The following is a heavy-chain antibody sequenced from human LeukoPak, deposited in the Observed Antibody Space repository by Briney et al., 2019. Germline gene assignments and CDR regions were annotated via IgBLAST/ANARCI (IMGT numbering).Heavy chain of an antibody. Sequence: GGSLRLSCAASGFTFSSYAMSWVRQAPGKGLEWVSYISSSGSTIYYADSVKGRFTISRDNSKNTLYLQMNSLRAEDTAVYYCAKGVYSSSSRAGPEYYYYGMDVWGQGTTVTVSS. CDR1: GFTFSSYA. J-gene: IGHJ6*02. CDR3: AKGVYSSSSRAGPEYYYYGMDV. V-gene: IGHV3-23*01. CDR2: ISSSGSTI. D-gene: IGHD6-6*01.